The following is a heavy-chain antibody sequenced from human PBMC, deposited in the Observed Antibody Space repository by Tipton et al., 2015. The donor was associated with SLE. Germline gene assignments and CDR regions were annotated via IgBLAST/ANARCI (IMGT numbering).Heavy chain of an antibody. V-gene: IGHV3-74*01. CDR3: ARDDETNSAWYNWLDP. CDR1: GFTFSSYW. J-gene: IGHJ5*02. CDR2: INSDGSVT. Sequence: SLRLSCAASGFTFSSYWMHWVRQAPGKGLVWVSHINSDGSVTKYADSVKGRFTISRDNAENALYLQMTTLSVEDTAVYYCARDDETNSAWYNWLDPWGQGTQVTVSS. D-gene: IGHD1-14*01.